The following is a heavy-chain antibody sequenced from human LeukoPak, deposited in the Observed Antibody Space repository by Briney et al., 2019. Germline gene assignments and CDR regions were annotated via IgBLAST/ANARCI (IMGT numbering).Heavy chain of an antibody. J-gene: IGHJ4*02. V-gene: IGHV3-74*01. Sequence: AGGSLRLSCAASGFTFSSYWMHWVRKAPGKGLVWVSRINSDGSSTSYADSVKGRFTISRDNAKNTLYLQMNSLRAEDTAVYYCARGPWGGSGFDYWGQGTLVTVSS. D-gene: IGHD3-10*01. CDR3: ARGPWGGSGFDY. CDR1: GFTFSSYW. CDR2: INSDGSST.